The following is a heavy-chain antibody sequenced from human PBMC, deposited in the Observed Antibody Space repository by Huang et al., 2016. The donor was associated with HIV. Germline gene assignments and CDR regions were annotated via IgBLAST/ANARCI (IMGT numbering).Heavy chain of an antibody. D-gene: IGHD3-10*01. CDR2: IYPGDSDT. CDR1: GYRFRSTW. Sequence: EVQLVQSGAEVKKPGESLTISCKGSGYRFRSTWIGWVRQMPGKGLEWMGLIYPGDSDTRYSPSFQGQVTSSADKSINTAYLQWSSLKASDTAMYYCARLIGSPSFYYGLDVWGQGTTVTVSS. J-gene: IGHJ6*02. V-gene: IGHV5-51*01. CDR3: ARLIGSPSFYYGLDV.